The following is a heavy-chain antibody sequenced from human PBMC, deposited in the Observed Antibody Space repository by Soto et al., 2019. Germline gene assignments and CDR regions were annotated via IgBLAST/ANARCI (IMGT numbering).Heavy chain of an antibody. CDR3: TRHQPDSITMVRELGAFDT. D-gene: IGHD3-10*01. CDR1: GFTFIGSG. CDR2: IRTKANSYAT. J-gene: IGHJ3*02. V-gene: IGHV3-73*01. Sequence: GGSLRLSCAASGFTFIGSGMHWVRQASGKGLEWVGHIRTKANSYATAYAASVKGRFTISRDDSKNTAYLQMNSLKTEDTAVYYCTRHQPDSITMVRELGAFDTWGQGTIVTVSS.